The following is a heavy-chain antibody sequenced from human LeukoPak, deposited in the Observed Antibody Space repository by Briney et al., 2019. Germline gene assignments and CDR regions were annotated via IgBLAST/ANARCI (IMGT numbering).Heavy chain of an antibody. CDR2: ISFSGGV. CDR1: GGSFSGNS. CDR3: ARGNWFDP. Sequence: SETLSLTCAVSGGSFSGNSWSWTRQSPGKGLEWIGEISFSGGVTYNPSLKSRVSISVDTSKNQFSLKVTSVTAADTSVYYCARGNWFDPWGQGTLVTVSS. V-gene: IGHV4-34*01. J-gene: IGHJ5*02.